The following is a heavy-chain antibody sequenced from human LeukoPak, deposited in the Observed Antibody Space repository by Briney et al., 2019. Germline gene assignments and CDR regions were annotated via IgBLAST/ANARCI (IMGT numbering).Heavy chain of an antibody. D-gene: IGHD6-19*01. V-gene: IGHV3-30*04. J-gene: IGHJ4*02. Sequence: GGSLRLSCAASGFTFSSYAMHWVRQAPGKGLEWVAVISYDGSNKYYADSVKGRFTISRDNSKNTLYLQMNSLRAEDTAVYYCARDLAGTLDYWGQGTLVTVSS. CDR1: GFTFSSYA. CDR3: ARDLAGTLDY. CDR2: ISYDGSNK.